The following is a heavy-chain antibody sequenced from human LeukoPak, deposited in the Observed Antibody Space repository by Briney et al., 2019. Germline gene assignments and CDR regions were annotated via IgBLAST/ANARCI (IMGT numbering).Heavy chain of an antibody. CDR1: GGSFSGYY. CDR3: ARWGSGPYYYYGMDV. V-gene: IGHV4-34*01. D-gene: IGHD6-25*01. CDR2: INHSGST. Sequence: SETLSLTCAVYGGSFSGYYWSWIRQPPGKGLEWIGEINHSGSTNYNPSLKSRVTISVDTSKNQFSLKLSSVTAADTAVYYCARWGSGPYYYYGMDVWGQGTTVTVSS. J-gene: IGHJ6*02.